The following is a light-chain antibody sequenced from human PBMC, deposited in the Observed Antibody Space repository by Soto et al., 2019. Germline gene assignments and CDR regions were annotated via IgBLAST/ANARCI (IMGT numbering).Light chain of an antibody. Sequence: ESVLTQSPGTLTLSPGERATRSCRARQSVTSTSLAWSRHKPGQAPRLLMYGSSTRASGFPDRFCGSGSGTDFTLTISRLEPEDFAVYYCQQQDGPSCPRTFGQGTK. J-gene: IGKJ1*01. CDR3: QQQDGPSCPRT. CDR2: GSS. V-gene: IGKV3-20*01. CDR1: QSVTSTS.